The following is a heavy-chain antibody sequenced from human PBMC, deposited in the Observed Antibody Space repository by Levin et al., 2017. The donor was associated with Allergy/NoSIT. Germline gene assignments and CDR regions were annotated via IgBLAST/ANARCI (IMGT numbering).Heavy chain of an antibody. V-gene: IGHV4-30-2*01. J-gene: IGHJ4*02. CDR2: IYHSGST. D-gene: IGHD1-26*01. Sequence: LRLSCAVSGGSISSGGYSWSWIRQPPGKGLEWIGYIYHSGSTYYNPSLRSRVTMSVDRSKNQFSLNLSSVTAADTAVYYCARGSPTHYYFDYWGQGTLVTVSS. CDR1: GGSISSGGYS. CDR3: ARGSPTHYYFDY.